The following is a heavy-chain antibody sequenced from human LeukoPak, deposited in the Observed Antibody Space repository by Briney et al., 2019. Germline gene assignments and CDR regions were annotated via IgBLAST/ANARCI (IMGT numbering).Heavy chain of an antibody. Sequence: SETLSLTCAVYGGSFSGYYWSWIRQPPGKGREWVGEINHSGSTNYNLSLKSRVTISVDTSKNQFSLKLSSVTAADTAVYYCARAPPPHGSGSYYYYHDAFDIWGQGTMVTVSS. CDR1: GGSFSGYY. CDR3: ARAPPPHGSGSYYYYHDAFDI. D-gene: IGHD3-10*01. V-gene: IGHV4-34*01. CDR2: INHSGST. J-gene: IGHJ3*02.